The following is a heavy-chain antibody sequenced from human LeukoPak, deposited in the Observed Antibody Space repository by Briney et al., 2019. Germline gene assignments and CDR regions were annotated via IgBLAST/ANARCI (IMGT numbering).Heavy chain of an antibody. CDR3: ARHASGHYFDS. V-gene: IGHV3-33*01. J-gene: IGHJ4*02. CDR1: GFTFSNYG. D-gene: IGHD2-15*01. Sequence: GGSLRLSCVASGFTFSNYGMHWVRQAPGKGLEWVAIIWFDGSDKYYADSVKGRVTISRDNSKNTLYLQINSLRAEDTAVYYCARHASGHYFDSWGQGTLVTVSS. CDR2: IWFDGSDK.